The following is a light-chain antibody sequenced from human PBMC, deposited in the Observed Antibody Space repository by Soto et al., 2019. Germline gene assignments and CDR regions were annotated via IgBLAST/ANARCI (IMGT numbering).Light chain of an antibody. J-gene: IGKJ1*01. CDR1: QSVGRDY. CDR2: GAS. CDR3: QQYSTSPLT. V-gene: IGKV3-20*01. Sequence: EIGWPQYPATLSLSPGERATLACRASQSVGRDYLAWYQQKPGQAPRLLIYGASSRASGIPDRFSGSGSGTDFTLTISRLEPEDFAVYYCQQYSTSPLTFGQGTKVDIK.